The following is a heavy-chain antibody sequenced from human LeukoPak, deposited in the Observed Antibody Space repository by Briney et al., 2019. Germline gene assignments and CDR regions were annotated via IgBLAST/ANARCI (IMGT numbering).Heavy chain of an antibody. Sequence: ASVKVSCKASGYTFTGYYMHWVRQAPGQGLEWMGWINPNSGGTDYAQKFRGRVTMARDTSISTAYMELSSLTSDDTAVYYCSRGRADGYSGYDFGDYWSQGTLVTVSS. D-gene: IGHD5-12*01. CDR3: SRGRADGYSGYDFGDY. J-gene: IGHJ4*02. V-gene: IGHV1-2*02. CDR1: GYTFTGYY. CDR2: INPNSGGT.